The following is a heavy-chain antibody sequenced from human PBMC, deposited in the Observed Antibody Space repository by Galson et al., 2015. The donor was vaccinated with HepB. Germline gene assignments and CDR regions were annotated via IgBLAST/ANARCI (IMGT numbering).Heavy chain of an antibody. CDR2: ISYDGIQK. D-gene: IGHD3-22*01. V-gene: IGHV3-30*04. J-gene: IGHJ4*02. CDR3: ARDRYSDSNSYYLIC. CDR1: GFTFRNYA. Sequence: SLRLSCAVSGFTFRNYAVHWVRQAPGKGLEWVAVISYDGIQKYYSDSVKGRFTISRDISKNTVYLQMNSLRAEDTAIYYCARDRYSDSNSYYLICWGQGTLVTVSS.